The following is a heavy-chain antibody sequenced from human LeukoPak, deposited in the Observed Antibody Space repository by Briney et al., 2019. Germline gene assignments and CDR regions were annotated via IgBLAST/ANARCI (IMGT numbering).Heavy chain of an antibody. Sequence: GGSLRLSCAASGLAFSAYKMHWVRQAPRKGLVWVSRISTDGYTTDYADFVQGRFTASRDNTKNTWSLEMNSLRAEDTAVYYCVVGGSPGYWGQGTLVIVSS. J-gene: IGHJ4*02. D-gene: IGHD2-15*01. CDR3: VVGGSPGY. CDR2: ISTDGYTT. CDR1: GLAFSAYK. V-gene: IGHV3-74*01.